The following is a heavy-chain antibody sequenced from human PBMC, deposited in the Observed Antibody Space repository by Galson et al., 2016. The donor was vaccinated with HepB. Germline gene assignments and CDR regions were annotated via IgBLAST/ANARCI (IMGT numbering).Heavy chain of an antibody. CDR1: GGSISSGY. D-gene: IGHD6-19*01. CDR3: ARAEKYGTGWYGFIDY. J-gene: IGHJ4*02. CDR2: IYPSGST. V-gene: IGHV4-4*07. Sequence: SETLSLTCTVSGGSISSGYWTWIRQSAGKGLEWIGRIYPSGSTNYNPSLNSRVTMSIDMSKNQFSLRLRSVTAADTAVYYCARAEKYGTGWYGFIDYWGQVTLVSVSS.